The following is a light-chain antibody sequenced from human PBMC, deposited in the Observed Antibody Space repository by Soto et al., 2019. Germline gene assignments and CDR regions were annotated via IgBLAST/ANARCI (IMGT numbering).Light chain of an antibody. CDR3: SSFTSSSTLV. V-gene: IGLV2-14*01. CDR2: DVS. J-gene: IGLJ1*01. CDR1: SSDVGGYDY. Sequence: QSALTQPASVSGSPGQSITISCTGTSSDVGGYDYVSWYQQHPGKAPKLMIYDVSNRPSGVSNRCSGSKSGNTAYLTISGLQAEDEADYYCSSFTSSSTLVFGTGTKLT.